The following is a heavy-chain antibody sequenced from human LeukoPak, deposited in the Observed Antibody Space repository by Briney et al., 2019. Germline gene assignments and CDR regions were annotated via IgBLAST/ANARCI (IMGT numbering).Heavy chain of an antibody. V-gene: IGHV3-23*01. CDR1: GFNFTSYA. D-gene: IGHD3-22*01. J-gene: IGHJ4*02. CDR3: AKGAVYYYDSSGCYDY. Sequence: GGSLRLSCAASGFNFTSYAMSWVRQVPGKGLEWVSGVSGTAGTTYYADSVKGRFTISRDNSKNTVSLQMNSLRAEDTAVYYCAKGAVYYYDSSGCYDYWGQGTLVTVSS. CDR2: VSGTAGTT.